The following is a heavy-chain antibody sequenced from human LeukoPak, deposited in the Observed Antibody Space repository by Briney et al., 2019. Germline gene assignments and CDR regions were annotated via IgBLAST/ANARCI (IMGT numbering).Heavy chain of an antibody. J-gene: IGHJ4*02. Sequence: GGSLRLSCEAPGFSNYGMTWVRQGPGKGLEWVSGISANGVRRDNADAVKGRFPISRDQSKSTVYMDMTSLRAEDTAVYYCVSQDFGWPPHFGYWGQGTLSSSPQ. CDR2: ISANGVRR. CDR1: GFSNYG. D-gene: IGHD3-9*01. V-gene: IGHV3-23*01. CDR3: VSQDFGWPPHFGY.